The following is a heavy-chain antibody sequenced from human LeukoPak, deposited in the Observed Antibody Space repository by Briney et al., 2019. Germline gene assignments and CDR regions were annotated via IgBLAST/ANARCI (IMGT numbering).Heavy chain of an antibody. V-gene: IGHV4-59*12. CDR1: GGSISSYY. CDR3: ARDFPGPPSRRWFDP. J-gene: IGHJ5*02. Sequence: SEALSLTCTVSGGSISSYYWSWIRQPPGKGLEWIGYIYYSGSTYFNPSLKSRVTISVDTSKNQFSLKLSSVTAADTAVYYCARDFPGPPSRRWFDPWGQGTLVTVSS. CDR2: IYYSGST.